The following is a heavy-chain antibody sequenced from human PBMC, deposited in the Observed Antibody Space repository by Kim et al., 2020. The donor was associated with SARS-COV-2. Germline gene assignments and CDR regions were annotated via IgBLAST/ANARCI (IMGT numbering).Heavy chain of an antibody. D-gene: IGHD1-26*01. CDR3: ARMSGSYSGYFQH. V-gene: IGHV3-30-3*01. Sequence: GGSLRLSCAASGFTFSSYAMHWVRQAPGKGLEWVAVISYDGSNKYYADSVKGRFTISRDNSKNTLYLQMNSLRAEDTAVYYCARMSGSYSGYFQHWGQGTLVTVSS. J-gene: IGHJ1*01. CDR1: GFTFSSYA. CDR2: ISYDGSNK.